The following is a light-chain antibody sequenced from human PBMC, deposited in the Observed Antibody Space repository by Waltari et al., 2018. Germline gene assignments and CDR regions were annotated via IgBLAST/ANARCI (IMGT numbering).Light chain of an antibody. CDR2: AVS. Sequence: QSALTQPAPVSGYPGQAIIISCTGTGSDVGGDDYVSWYQQYQGKATRLIIYAVSKRPSGASARFSGSKSGNTASLTISGLQAEDEAYYYCCSYAGSTTRWVFGGGTKLTVL. V-gene: IGLV2-23*02. CDR3: CSYAGSTTRWV. J-gene: IGLJ3*02. CDR1: GSDVGGDDY.